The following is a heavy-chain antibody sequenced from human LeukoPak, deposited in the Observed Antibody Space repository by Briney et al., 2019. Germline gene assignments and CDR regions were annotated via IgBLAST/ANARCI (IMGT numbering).Heavy chain of an antibody. CDR3: ARDEQGTRSDY. CDR1: GGSISGDY. Sequence: PSETLSLTCTVSGGSISGDYWSWIRKPAGKGLEWIGRFYTSGNTRSTIYNPSLRSRVTMSADTSKNQLSLRVNSVTAADTAIYYCARDEQGTRSDYWGQGTLVTVAS. J-gene: IGHJ4*02. CDR2: FYTSGNTRST. V-gene: IGHV4-4*07. D-gene: IGHD1/OR15-1a*01.